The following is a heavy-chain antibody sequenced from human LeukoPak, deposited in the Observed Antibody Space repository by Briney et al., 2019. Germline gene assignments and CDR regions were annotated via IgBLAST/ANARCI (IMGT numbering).Heavy chain of an antibody. CDR3: ARALLYSSGWYYNY. J-gene: IGHJ4*02. V-gene: IGHV1-18*01. Sequence: GASVKVSCKASGYIFITHYIHWVRQAPGQGLEWVGWIDPDTGGTNYAQKLQGRVTMTTDTSTSTAYMELRSLRSDDTAVYYCARALLYSSGWYYNYWGQGTLVTVSS. CDR2: IDPDTGGT. CDR1: GYIFITHY. D-gene: IGHD6-19*01.